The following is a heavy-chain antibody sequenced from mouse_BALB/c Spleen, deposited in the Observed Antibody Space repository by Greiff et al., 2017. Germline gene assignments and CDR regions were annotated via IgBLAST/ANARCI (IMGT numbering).Heavy chain of an antibody. CDR2: ISSGSSTI. V-gene: IGHV5-17*02. Sequence: EVMLVESGGGLVQPGGSRKLSCAASGFTFSSFGMHWVRQAPEKGLEWVAYISSGSSTIYYADTVKGRFTISRDNPKNTLFLQMTSLRSEDTAMYYCARGGVITTVVATRAMDDWGQGTSVTVSS. J-gene: IGHJ4*01. CDR1: GFTFSSFG. D-gene: IGHD1-1*01. CDR3: ARGGVITTVVATRAMDD.